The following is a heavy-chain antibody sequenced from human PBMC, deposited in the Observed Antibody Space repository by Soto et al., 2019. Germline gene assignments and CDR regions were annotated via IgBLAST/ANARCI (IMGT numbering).Heavy chain of an antibody. J-gene: IGHJ6*02. D-gene: IGHD3-9*01. V-gene: IGHV4-61*03. CDR2: IYHTGST. CDR3: ARDPDIFDSPTRSQYYYYGMDV. Sequence: QLQQSGPGLVKPSETLSLTCTVSGGSVSSSSYYWSWIRQPPGKGLEWIGYIYHTGSTKYNPSLESRVTISVDTSKNHFSLKLTSVTTADTAVYYCARDPDIFDSPTRSQYYYYGMDVWGQGTTVTFSS. CDR1: GGSVSSSSYY.